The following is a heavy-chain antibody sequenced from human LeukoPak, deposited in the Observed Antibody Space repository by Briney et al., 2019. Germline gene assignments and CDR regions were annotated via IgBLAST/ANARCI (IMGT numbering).Heavy chain of an antibody. CDR2: ISAYNGNT. CDR3: ARDTSYYDFWSVYYSIDY. CDR1: GYTFTSYG. Sequence: ASVKVSCKASGYTFTSYGISWVRQAPGQGLEWMGWISAYNGNTNYAQKLQGRVTMTTDTSTSTAYMELRSLRSDDTAVYYCARDTSYYDFWSVYYSIDYWGQGTLVTVSS. D-gene: IGHD3-3*01. J-gene: IGHJ4*02. V-gene: IGHV1-18*01.